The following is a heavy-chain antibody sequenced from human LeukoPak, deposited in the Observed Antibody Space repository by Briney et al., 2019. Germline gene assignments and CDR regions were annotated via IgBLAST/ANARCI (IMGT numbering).Heavy chain of an antibody. CDR1: GFTFSSYW. D-gene: IGHD2-15*01. CDR3: ARAVGYCRGGSCYAYYFDY. CDR2: IKEDGSEK. J-gene: IGHJ4*02. Sequence: GGSLRLSCAAFGFTFSSYWMSWVRQAPGKGLEWVANIKEDGSEKYYVDSMKGRFTISRDNAKNTMSRDNAKNSLYLEMNSLRAEDTAVYYCARAVGYCRGGSCYAYYFDYGGQGTLATVSA. V-gene: IGHV3-7*03.